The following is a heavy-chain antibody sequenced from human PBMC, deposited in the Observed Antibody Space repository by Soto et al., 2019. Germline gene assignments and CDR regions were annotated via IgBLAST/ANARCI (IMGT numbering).Heavy chain of an antibody. CDR2: INHSGST. Sequence: SETLSRTCAVYGGSFSCYYWSWIRQPPGKGLEWIGEINHSGSTNYNPSLKSRVTISVDTSKNQFSLKLSSVTAADTAVYYCARGPLLYYYGMDVWGQGTTVTVSS. V-gene: IGHV4-34*01. D-gene: IGHD3-10*01. CDR3: ARGPLLYYYGMDV. J-gene: IGHJ6*02. CDR1: GGSFSCYY.